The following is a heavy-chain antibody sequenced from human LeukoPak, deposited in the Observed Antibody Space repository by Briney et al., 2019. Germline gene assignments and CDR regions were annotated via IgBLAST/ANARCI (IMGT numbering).Heavy chain of an antibody. V-gene: IGHV3-43*02. CDR3: AKDYVVVPAANSIAAAGTNVLDY. CDR2: ISGDGGST. D-gene: IGHD2-2*01. CDR1: GFTFDDYA. Sequence: PGGSLRLSCAASGFTFDDYAMHWVRQAQGKGLEWVSLISGDGGSTYYADSVKGRFTISRDNSKNSLYLQMNSLRTEDTALYYCAKDYVVVPAANSIAAAGTNVLDYWGQGTLVTVSS. J-gene: IGHJ4*02.